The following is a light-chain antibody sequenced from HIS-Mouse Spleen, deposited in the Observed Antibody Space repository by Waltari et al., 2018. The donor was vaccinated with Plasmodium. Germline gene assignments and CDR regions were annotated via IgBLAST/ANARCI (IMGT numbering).Light chain of an antibody. CDR3: YSTDSSGNHRV. J-gene: IGLJ3*02. V-gene: IGLV3-10*01. CDR2: EDS. Sequence: SYELTQPPSVSVSPGQTARIPCAGDALPKTYASWYKQKSGQAPGLVLYEDSKRPSGIPERFSGSSSGTMATLTISGAQVEDEADYYCYSTDSSGNHRVFGGGTKLTVL. CDR1: ALPKTY.